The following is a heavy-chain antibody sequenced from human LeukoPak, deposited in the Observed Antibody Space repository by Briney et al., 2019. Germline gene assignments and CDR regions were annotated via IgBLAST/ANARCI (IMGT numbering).Heavy chain of an antibody. CDR1: GGSISSGTYY. CDR2: FYHSGST. D-gene: IGHD6-19*01. J-gene: IGHJ4*02. CDR3: VGGCQWLAFDR. V-gene: IGHV4-61*10. Sequence: SETLSLTCTVSGGSISSGTYYWSWIRRPAGKGLEWIGNFYHSGSTNYNPSLKSRATILVDTSMNQFSLKLNSVTAAGTAIYFCVGGCQWLAFDRWGQGTLVTVSS.